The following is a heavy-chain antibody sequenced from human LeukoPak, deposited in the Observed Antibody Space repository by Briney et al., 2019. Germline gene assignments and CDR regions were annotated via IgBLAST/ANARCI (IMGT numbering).Heavy chain of an antibody. J-gene: IGHJ4*02. D-gene: IGHD3-9*01. CDR2: ISAYNGNT. V-gene: IGHV1-18*01. CDR1: GYTFTSYG. CDR3: AREGYYDILTGYLSIEDY. Sequence: ASVKVSCKASGYTFTSYGISWVRQAPGQGLEWMGWISAYNGNTNYAQKLQGRVTMTTGTSTSTAYMELRSLRSDDTAVYYCAREGYYDILTGYLSIEDYWSQGTLVTVSS.